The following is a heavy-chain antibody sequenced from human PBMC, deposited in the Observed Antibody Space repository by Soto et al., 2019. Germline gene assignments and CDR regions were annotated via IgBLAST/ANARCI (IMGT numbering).Heavy chain of an antibody. D-gene: IGHD2-2*01. CDR3: ARGGGSTKVDY. J-gene: IGHJ4*02. CDR1: GGSITSSGYY. V-gene: IGHV4-31*03. CDR2: TSNSGST. Sequence: QVQLQESGPGLVKPSQTLSLTCTVSGGSITSSGYYWSWIRQHPGEGLEWIGFTSNSGSTSYNPSLKSRVTISVDTSSNQFSLDLKSLTAADTAVYYCARGGGSTKVDYWGQGTLVTVSP.